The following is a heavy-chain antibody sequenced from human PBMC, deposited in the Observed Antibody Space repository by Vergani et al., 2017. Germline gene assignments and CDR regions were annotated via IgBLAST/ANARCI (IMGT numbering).Heavy chain of an antibody. CDR1: GYTFTSYD. CDR2: IYPSGGT. V-gene: IGHV1-46*01. J-gene: IGHJ4*02. CDR3: ARDNFMYYYDSSGYYYHY. D-gene: IGHD3-22*01. Sequence: QVQLVQSGAEVKKPGASVQVSCKASGYTFTSYDMHWVRQAPGQGLEWMGKIYPSGGTNYAQKFQGRVTMTKDTSTSTVDMELSSLRSEDTAMYYCARDNFMYYYDSSGYYYHYWGQGTLVTVSS.